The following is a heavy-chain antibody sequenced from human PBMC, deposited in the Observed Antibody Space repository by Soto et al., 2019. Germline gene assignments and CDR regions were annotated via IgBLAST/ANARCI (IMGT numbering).Heavy chain of an antibody. V-gene: IGHV3-49*03. D-gene: IGHD3-22*01. Sequence: GGSLRLSCTASGFTFGDYAMSWLRQAPGKGLEWVGFIRSTPHGGTTDYAASVKGRFTISRDDSKSIAYLQMNSLKTEDTAEYYCTRGRYYPPYYFDYWGQGTLVTVSS. CDR3: TRGRYYPPYYFDY. CDR2: IRSTPHGGTT. J-gene: IGHJ4*02. CDR1: GFTFGDYA.